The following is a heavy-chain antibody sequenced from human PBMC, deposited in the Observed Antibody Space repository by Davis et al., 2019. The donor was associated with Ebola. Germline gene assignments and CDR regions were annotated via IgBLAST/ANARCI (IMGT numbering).Heavy chain of an antibody. D-gene: IGHD1-26*01. J-gene: IGHJ4*02. Sequence: ASVKVSCKTSGYTFIDYGITWVRQAPGQGLEWMGWISGDTGNTKFAQRIQGRVTLTTETSTRTAYMELRSLRSDDTAVYYCATGSSRGWSRYWGQGTLVTVSS. CDR2: ISGDTGNT. CDR3: ATGSSRGWSRY. V-gene: IGHV1-18*04. CDR1: GYTFIDYG.